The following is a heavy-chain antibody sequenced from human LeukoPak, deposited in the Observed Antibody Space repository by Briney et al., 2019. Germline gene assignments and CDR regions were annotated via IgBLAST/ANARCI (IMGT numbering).Heavy chain of an antibody. CDR1: GFTFSSYA. CDR3: AKDREQWLALNLFDY. Sequence: QSGGSLRLSCAASGFTFSSYAMSWVRQAPGKGLEWVSAISGSGGSTYYADSVKGRFTISRDNSKNTLYLQMNSLRAEDTAVYYCAKDREQWLALNLFDYRGQGTLVTVSS. CDR2: ISGSGGST. V-gene: IGHV3-23*01. D-gene: IGHD6-19*01. J-gene: IGHJ4*02.